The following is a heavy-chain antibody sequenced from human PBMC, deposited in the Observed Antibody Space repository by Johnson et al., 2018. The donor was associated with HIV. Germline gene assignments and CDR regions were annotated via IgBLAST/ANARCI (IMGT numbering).Heavy chain of an antibody. J-gene: IGHJ3*01. Sequence: VQLVESGGGLVEPGGSLRLSCLVSAFTFGNVWMNWVRQAPGKGLDCVGRIKSKIDGGTTHYAAPVKARFSISRDDSQNTLYLQINNLKTEDTAMYYCTRVSLPPSYAFDFWGQGTMVTVSS. CDR2: IKSKIDGGTT. CDR3: TRVSLPPSYAFDF. CDR1: AFTFGNVW. V-gene: IGHV3-15*01.